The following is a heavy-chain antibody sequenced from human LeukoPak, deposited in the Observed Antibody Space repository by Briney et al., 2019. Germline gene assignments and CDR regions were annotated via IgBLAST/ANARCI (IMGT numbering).Heavy chain of an antibody. CDR2: IIPIFGTA. CDR3: ARDGSQGSLGWFDP. CDR1: GGTFSSYA. J-gene: IGHJ5*02. V-gene: IGHV1-69*13. Sequence: SVKVSCKASGGTFSSYAISWVRQAPGQGLEWMGGIIPIFGTANYAQKFQGRVTITADESTSTAYMELSGLRSEDTAVYYCARDGSQGSLGWFDPWGQGTLVTVSS. D-gene: IGHD1-1*01.